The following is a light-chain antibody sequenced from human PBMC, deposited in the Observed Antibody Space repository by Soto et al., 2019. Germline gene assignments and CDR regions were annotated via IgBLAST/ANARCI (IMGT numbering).Light chain of an antibody. J-gene: IGLJ2*01. CDR3: SSYTSINTLV. Sequence: QSALTQPASVSGSPRQSITISCTGTSSDVGGYKYVSWYQQHPGKAPKLMVYEVGNRPSGVSDRFSGSKSGNTASLSISGLQAEDEADYYCSSYTSINTLVFGGGTKLTVL. CDR2: EVG. CDR1: SSDVGGYKY. V-gene: IGLV2-14*01.